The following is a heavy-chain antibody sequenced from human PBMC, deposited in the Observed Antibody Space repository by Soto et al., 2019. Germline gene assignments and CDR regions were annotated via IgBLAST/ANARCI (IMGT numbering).Heavy chain of an antibody. CDR3: ARVARGVIIGPFDY. V-gene: IGHV1-2*04. Sequence: ASVKVSCKASGYTFTGYYMHWVRQAPGQGLEWMGWINPNSGGTNYAQKFQGWVTMTRDTSISTAYMELSRLRSDDTAVYYCARVARGVIIGPFDYWGQGTLVTVSS. CDR2: INPNSGGT. CDR1: GYTFTGYY. D-gene: IGHD3-10*01. J-gene: IGHJ4*02.